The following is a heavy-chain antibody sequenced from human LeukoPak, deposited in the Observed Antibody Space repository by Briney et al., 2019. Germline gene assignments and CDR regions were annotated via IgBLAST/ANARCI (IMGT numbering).Heavy chain of an antibody. V-gene: IGHV1-8*01. CDR3: ARKSTPSSGWAPFDY. CDR2: MNPNSGNT. Sequence: ASVKVSCKASGYTFTSYDINWVRQATGQGLEWIGWMNPNSGNTGYAQKFQGRVTMTRNTSISTAYMELSSLRSEDTAVYYCARKSTPSSGWAPFDYWGQGTLVTVSS. J-gene: IGHJ4*02. D-gene: IGHD6-19*01. CDR1: GYTFTSYD.